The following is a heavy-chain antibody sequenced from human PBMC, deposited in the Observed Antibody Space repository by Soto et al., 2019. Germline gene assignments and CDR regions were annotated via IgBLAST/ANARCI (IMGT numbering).Heavy chain of an antibody. CDR1: GFSLSGYA. CDR3: ARVPPDFYYFYGLDV. J-gene: IGHJ6*02. Sequence: QVHLAESGGGVVQPGKSLTLSCTASGFSLSGYAMHWVRQAPGKGLEWVAVISYDGVNKYYADYVKGRFTISKENSKNTLYLQINRLRREDTALYYCARVPPDFYYFYGLDVWGQGTTVTVSS. V-gene: IGHV3-30-3*01. CDR2: ISYDGVNK.